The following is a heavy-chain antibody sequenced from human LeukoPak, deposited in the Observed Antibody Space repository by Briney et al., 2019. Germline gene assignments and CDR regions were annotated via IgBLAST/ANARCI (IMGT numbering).Heavy chain of an antibody. CDR1: GGTFNSYA. CDR3: ARDPGEGTNWNPPKSFDK. CDR2: IIPILAIS. J-gene: IGHJ3*02. V-gene: IGHV1-69*04. Sequence: ASVKVSCKASGGTFNSYAFSWVRQAPGQGLEWMGRIIPILAISDYAQKFQGRVTNTADKSTSTAYMELSSLRSEDTAVYYCARDPGEGTNWNPPKSFDKWGQRTKGPV. D-gene: IGHD1-20*01.